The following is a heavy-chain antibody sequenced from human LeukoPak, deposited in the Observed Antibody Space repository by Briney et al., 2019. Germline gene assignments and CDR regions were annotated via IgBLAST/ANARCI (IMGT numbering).Heavy chain of an antibody. CDR2: ISGSGRT. Sequence: GGSLRLTCATSGFRIRSYGMSWVRQAPGKGLEWVSSISGSGRTYYADSVRGRVTCSRDDSKSAVSLVMNSLRAEDTAVYYCAKDFGDFYPPLFDSWGHGTLVTVSS. CDR3: AKDFGDFYPPLFDS. J-gene: IGHJ4*01. V-gene: IGHV3-23*01. CDR1: GFRIRSYG. D-gene: IGHD4-17*01.